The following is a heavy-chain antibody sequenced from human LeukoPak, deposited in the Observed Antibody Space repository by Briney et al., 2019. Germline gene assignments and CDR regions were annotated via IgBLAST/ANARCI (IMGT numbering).Heavy chain of an antibody. CDR2: ISYDGSNK. V-gene: IGHV3-30*04. J-gene: IGHJ4*02. CDR1: GFTFSSCA. CDR3: AKDSDPMIVVVIRCFDY. D-gene: IGHD3-22*01. Sequence: GRSLRLSCAASGFTFSSCAMHWVRQAPVKGLEWVAVISYDGSNKYYADSVKGRFTISRDNSKNTLYLQMNSLRAEDTAVYYCAKDSDPMIVVVIRCFDYWGQGTLVTVSS.